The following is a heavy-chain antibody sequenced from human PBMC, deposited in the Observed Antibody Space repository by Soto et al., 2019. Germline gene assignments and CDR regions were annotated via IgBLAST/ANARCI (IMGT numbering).Heavy chain of an antibody. CDR3: AKVAASIIYYGMDV. CDR1: GFTFSSYG. D-gene: IGHD3-9*01. CDR2: ISYDGSNK. Sequence: QVQLVESGGGVVQPGRSPRLSCAASGFTFSSYGMHWVRQAPGKGLEWVAVISYDGSNKYYADSVKGRFTISRDNSKNTLYLQMNSLRAEDTAVYYCAKVAASIIYYGMDVWGQGTTVTVSS. V-gene: IGHV3-30*18. J-gene: IGHJ6*02.